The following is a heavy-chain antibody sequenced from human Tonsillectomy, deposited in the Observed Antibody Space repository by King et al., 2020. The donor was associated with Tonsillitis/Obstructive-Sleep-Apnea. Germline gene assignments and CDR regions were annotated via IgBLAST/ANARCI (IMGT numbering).Heavy chain of an antibody. CDR3: ARDGEEIVVVPSATGYMDV. Sequence: VQLVESGGGLVKPGGSLRLSCAASGFTFSGYYMSWIRQAPGKGLEWVSYISSSSSYTNYADSVKGRFTISRDNAKNSLFLQMNSLRAEDTAVYYCARDGEEIVVVPSATGYMDVWGKGTAVTVSS. J-gene: IGHJ6*03. CDR1: GFTFSGYY. CDR2: ISSSSSYT. V-gene: IGHV3-11*05. D-gene: IGHD2-2*01.